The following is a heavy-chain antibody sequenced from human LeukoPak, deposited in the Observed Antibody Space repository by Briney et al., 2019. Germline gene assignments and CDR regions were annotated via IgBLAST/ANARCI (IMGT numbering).Heavy chain of an antibody. V-gene: IGHV4-34*01. CDR2: SNHSGTT. CDR3: ARGSEMVRGARHYNWLDP. D-gene: IGHD3-10*01. CDR1: GGSVSGYY. Sequence: SETLSLTCAVYGGSVSGYYWSWIRQPPGKGLEWIGGSNHSGTTNNKSSFKSRVTISVEMSKNQISLKLSSVTAANTALYYFARGSEMVRGARHYNWLDPWGLGSLVTVSS. J-gene: IGHJ5*02.